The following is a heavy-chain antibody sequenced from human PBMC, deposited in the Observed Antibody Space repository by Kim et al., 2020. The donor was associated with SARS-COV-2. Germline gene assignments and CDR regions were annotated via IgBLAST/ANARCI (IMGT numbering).Heavy chain of an antibody. Sequence: SETLSLTCAVYGGSFSGYYWSWIRQPPGKGLEWIGEINHSGSTNYNPSLKSRVTISVDTSKNQFSLKLSSVTAADTAVYYCARGGSATVTTVRARNWFDPWGQGTLVTVSS. CDR3: ARGGSATVTTVRARNWFDP. CDR2: INHSGST. D-gene: IGHD4-4*01. V-gene: IGHV4-34*01. J-gene: IGHJ5*02. CDR1: GGSFSGYY.